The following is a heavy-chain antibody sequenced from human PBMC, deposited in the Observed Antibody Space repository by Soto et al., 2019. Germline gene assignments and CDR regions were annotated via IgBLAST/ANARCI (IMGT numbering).Heavy chain of an antibody. J-gene: IGHJ4*02. V-gene: IGHV4-39*01. CDR1: GVSISSSSYY. CDR3: ARQPDYDSSGYVPLFDY. CDR2: IYYSGST. D-gene: IGHD3-22*01. Sequence: WETLSLTCTVSGVSISSSSYYWGWIRQPPGKGLEWIGSIYYSGSTSYNPSLKSRVTISVDTSKNQFSLKLSSVTAADTAVYYCARQPDYDSSGYVPLFDYWGQGTLVTVSS.